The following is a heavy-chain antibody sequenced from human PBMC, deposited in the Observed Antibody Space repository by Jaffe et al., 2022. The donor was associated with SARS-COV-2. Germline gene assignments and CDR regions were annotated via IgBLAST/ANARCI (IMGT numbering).Heavy chain of an antibody. CDR2: IKQDGSEK. V-gene: IGHV3-7*01. D-gene: IGHD3-22*01. CDR1: GFTFSSYW. CDR3: AREGGTQLYYYDSSGYFDY. Sequence: EVQLVESGGGLVQPGGSLRLSCAASGFTFSSYWMSWVRQAPGKGLEWVANIKQDGSEKYYVDSVKGRFTISRDNAKNSLYLQMNSLRAEDTAVYYCAREGGTQLYYYDSSGYFDYWGQGTLVTVSS. J-gene: IGHJ4*02.